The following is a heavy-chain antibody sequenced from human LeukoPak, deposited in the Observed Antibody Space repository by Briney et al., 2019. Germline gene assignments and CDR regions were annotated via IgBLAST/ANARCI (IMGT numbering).Heavy chain of an antibody. CDR2: IYTSGST. J-gene: IGHJ3*02. V-gene: IGHV4-4*07. CDR1: GGSISSYY. Sequence: SETLSLTCTVSGGSISSYYWSWIRQPAGKGLEWIGRIYTSGSTNYNPSLKSRVTMSVDTSKNQFSLKLSSVTAADTAVYYCAREGYSGSSGLDAFDIWGQGTMVTVSS. CDR3: AREGYSGSSGLDAFDI. D-gene: IGHD6-6*01.